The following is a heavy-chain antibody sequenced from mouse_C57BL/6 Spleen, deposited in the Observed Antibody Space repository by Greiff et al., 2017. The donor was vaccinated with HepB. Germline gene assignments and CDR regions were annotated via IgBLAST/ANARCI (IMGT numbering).Heavy chain of an antibody. V-gene: IGHV5-17*01. CDR2: ISSGSSTI. J-gene: IGHJ4*01. D-gene: IGHD1-1*01. Sequence: DVQLVESGGGLVKPGGSLKLSCAASGFTFSDYGMHWVRQAPEKGLEWVAYISSGSSTIYYADTVKGRFTISRDNAKNTLFLQMTSLRSEDTAMYYCAPTVVATNYYAMDYWGQGTSVTVSS. CDR3: APTVVATNYYAMDY. CDR1: GFTFSDYG.